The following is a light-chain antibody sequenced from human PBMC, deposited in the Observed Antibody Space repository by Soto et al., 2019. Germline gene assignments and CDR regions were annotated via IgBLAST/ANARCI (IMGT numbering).Light chain of an antibody. V-gene: IGKV1-33*01. CDR1: QDINIY. J-gene: IGKJ5*01. Sequence: DIQMNQYPSSLFASVGDRVTITCQATQDINIYLNWYQQKPGKAPNLLIYDASNLEIGVPSRFSGSGSGTHFTFTISSLQTEDIGTYYCQQYDILPITFGRGTRLEI. CDR3: QQYDILPIT. CDR2: DAS.